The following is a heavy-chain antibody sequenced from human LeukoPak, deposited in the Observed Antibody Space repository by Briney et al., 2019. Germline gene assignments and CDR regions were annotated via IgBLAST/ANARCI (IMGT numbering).Heavy chain of an antibody. CDR1: GFTFSDYY. CDR3: ARDAEYSRIYMDY. J-gene: IGHJ4*02. CDR2: ISSSGSTI. V-gene: IGHV3-11*04. Sequence: PGGSLRLSCAASGFTFSDYYMSWIRQAPGKGLEWVSYISSSGSTIYYADSVKGRFTISRDNAKNSLYLQMNSLRAEDTAAYYCARDAEYSRIYMDYWGQGTLVTVSS. D-gene: IGHD6-6*01.